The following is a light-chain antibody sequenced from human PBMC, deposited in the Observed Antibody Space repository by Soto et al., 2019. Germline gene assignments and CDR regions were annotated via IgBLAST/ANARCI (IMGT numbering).Light chain of an antibody. Sequence: DVQVTQYQSTQSASVGDRVTITRRASESMSNCLAWYQQKPGKAPKLLISGASSLQSGVPSRFSGSASGTEFTLTISSLQPDDIATYYCQQCHRYLTFGQGTKV. CDR2: GAS. V-gene: IGKV1-5*01. CDR3: QQCHRYLT. J-gene: IGKJ1*01. CDR1: ESMSNC.